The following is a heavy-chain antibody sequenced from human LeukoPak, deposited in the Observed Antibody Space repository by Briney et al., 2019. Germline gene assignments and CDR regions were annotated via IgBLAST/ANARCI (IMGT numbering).Heavy chain of an antibody. Sequence: GGTLRLSCAASGFTFSSYGMSWVRQAPGKGLEWVSAISGSGGSTYYADSVKGRFTISRDNSKNTLYLQMNSLRAEDTAVYYCAKEPYGSGSYYKVCYFDYWGQGTLVTVSS. CDR2: ISGSGGST. D-gene: IGHD3-10*01. CDR3: AKEPYGSGSYYKVCYFDY. J-gene: IGHJ4*02. CDR1: GFTFSSYG. V-gene: IGHV3-23*01.